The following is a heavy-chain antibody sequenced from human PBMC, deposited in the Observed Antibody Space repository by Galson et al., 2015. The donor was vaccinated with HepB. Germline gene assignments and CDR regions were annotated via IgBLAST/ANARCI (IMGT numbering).Heavy chain of an antibody. J-gene: IGHJ6*03. CDR3: ATPPCGGGSCYSYYSYYMDV. CDR1: GGTFRSHT. D-gene: IGHD2-15*01. V-gene: IGHV1-69*13. CDR2: IIPIFGTS. Sequence: SVKVSCKASGGTFRSHTINWVRQAPGQGLEWMGGIIPIFGTSNYAQKFQGRVAITADGSTSTAYMELSSLRSQDTAVYYCATPPCGGGSCYSYYSYYMDVWGKGTAVTVSS.